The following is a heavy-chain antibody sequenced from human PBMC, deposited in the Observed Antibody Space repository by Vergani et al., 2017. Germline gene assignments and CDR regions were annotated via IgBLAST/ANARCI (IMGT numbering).Heavy chain of an antibody. Sequence: QVQLQESGPGLVKPSETLSLTCTVSGGSINNYYWSWIRQPPGKGLEWIGYIYYSGSTNYNPSLKSLVTISVDTSKNQFSLKLSSVTAADTAVYYCARDCYDFWSGYPSYYYMDVWGKGTTVTVSS. CDR1: GGSINNYY. V-gene: IGHV4-59*01. J-gene: IGHJ6*03. D-gene: IGHD3-3*01. CDR3: ARDCYDFWSGYPSYYYMDV. CDR2: IYYSGST.